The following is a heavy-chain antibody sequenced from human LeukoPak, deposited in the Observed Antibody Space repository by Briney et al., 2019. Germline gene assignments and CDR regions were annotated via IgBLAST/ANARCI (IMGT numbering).Heavy chain of an antibody. V-gene: IGHV4-34*01. CDR2: INHSGST. Sequence: SETLSLTCAVYGGSFSGYYWSWIRQPPGKGLEWIGEINHSGSTNYNPSLKSRVTISVDTSKNQFSLKLSSVTAADTAVYYCARVRSCGSNVLDGWFDPWGQGTLVTVSS. CDR3: ARVRSCGSNVLDGWFDP. CDR1: GGSFSGYY. J-gene: IGHJ5*02. D-gene: IGHD6-19*01.